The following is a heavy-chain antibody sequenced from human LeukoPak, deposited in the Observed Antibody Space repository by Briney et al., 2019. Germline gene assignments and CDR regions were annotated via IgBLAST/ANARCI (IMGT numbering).Heavy chain of an antibody. J-gene: IGHJ6*03. CDR2: IYTSGST. CDR3: ARATWYYYGSGSFRYMDV. V-gene: IGHV4-4*07. Sequence: PSETLPLTCTVSGGSISSYYWSWIRQPAGKGLEWIGRIYTSGSTNYNPSLKSRVTMSVDTSKNQFSLKLSSVTAADTAVYYCARATWYYYGSGSFRYMDVWGKGTTVTVSS. D-gene: IGHD3-10*01. CDR1: GGSISSYY.